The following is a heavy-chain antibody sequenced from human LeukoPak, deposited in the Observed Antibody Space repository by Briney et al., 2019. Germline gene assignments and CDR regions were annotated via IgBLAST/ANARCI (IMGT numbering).Heavy chain of an antibody. J-gene: IGHJ5*01. Sequence: GGSLRLSCAASGFTFSSYEMNWVRQAPGKGLEWVSYISSSGSTIYYADSVKGRFTISRDNAKNSLYLQMNSLRVEDTAAYYCAKGQRYFDWFDYWGQGALVTVSS. CDR2: ISSSGSTI. CDR1: GFTFSSYE. CDR3: AKGQRYFDWFDY. D-gene: IGHD3-9*01. V-gene: IGHV3-48*03.